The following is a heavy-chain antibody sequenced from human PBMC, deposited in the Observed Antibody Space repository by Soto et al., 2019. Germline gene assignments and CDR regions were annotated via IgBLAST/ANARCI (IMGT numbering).Heavy chain of an antibody. CDR2: IYYTGTT. V-gene: IGHV4-59*08. D-gene: IGHD3-22*01. CDR3: ARLGGYYQAFDS. J-gene: IGHJ4*02. CDR1: DGSLSPNY. Sequence: SETLSLTCTVSDGSLSPNYWSWIRQPPGKGLDWIGYIYYTGTTTYNPSLKSRVTISVDSSKNQFSLKLDSVTAADTAVYYCARLGGYYQAFDSWGQGTLVTVSS.